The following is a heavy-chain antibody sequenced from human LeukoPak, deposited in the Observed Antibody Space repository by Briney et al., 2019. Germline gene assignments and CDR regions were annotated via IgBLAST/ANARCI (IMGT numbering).Heavy chain of an antibody. CDR2: INHSGST. J-gene: IGHJ3*02. D-gene: IGHD3-3*01. CDR1: GGSFSGYY. CDR3: ARYPTYDFWSGYPLTADAFDI. V-gene: IGHV4-34*01. Sequence: SETLSLTCAVYGGSFSGYYWSWIRQPPGKGLEWIGEINHSGSTNYNPSLKSRVTISVDTSKNQFSLKLSSVTAADTAVYYCARYPTYDFWSGYPLTADAFDIWGQGTMVTVSS.